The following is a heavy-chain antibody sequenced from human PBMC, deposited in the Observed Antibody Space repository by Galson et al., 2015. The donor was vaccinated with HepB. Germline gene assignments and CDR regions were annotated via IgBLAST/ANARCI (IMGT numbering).Heavy chain of an antibody. CDR3: AREGPDYYDSSVYYWVY. D-gene: IGHD3-22*01. V-gene: IGHV3-7*03. CDR1: GFTFSSYW. J-gene: IGHJ4*02. Sequence: SLRLSCAGSGFTFSSYWMSWVRQAPGKGLEWVANIKQDGSEKYYVDSVKGRFTISRDNARNSLYLHMNSLRAEDTAVYYCAREGPDYYDSSVYYWVYWGQGTLVTVSS. CDR2: IKQDGSEK.